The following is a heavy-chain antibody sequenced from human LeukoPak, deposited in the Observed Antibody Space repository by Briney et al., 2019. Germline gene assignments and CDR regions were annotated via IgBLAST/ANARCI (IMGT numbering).Heavy chain of an antibody. CDR1: GFTFSDYS. CDR2: ISSSSRTI. V-gene: IGHV3-48*01. CDR3: ARDRGRDGYAFDY. Sequence: GGSLRLSCAASGFTFSDYSMNWVRQAPGKGLEWLSYISSSSRTIYYADSVRGRFTVSRDNAKDSLYLQLNSLGAEDTAVYYCARDRGRDGYAFDYWGQGTLVTVSS. J-gene: IGHJ4*02. D-gene: IGHD5-24*01.